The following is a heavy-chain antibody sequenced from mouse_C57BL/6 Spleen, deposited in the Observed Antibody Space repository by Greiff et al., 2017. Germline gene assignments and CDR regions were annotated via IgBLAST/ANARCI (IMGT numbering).Heavy chain of an antibody. V-gene: IGHV5-17*01. Sequence: EVQGVESGGGLVKPGGSLKLSCAASGFTFSDYGMHWVRQAPEKGLEWVAYISSGSSTIYYADTVKGRFTISRDNAKNTLFLQMTSLRSEDTAMYYCARTNYYYGSSHWYFDVWGTGTTVTVSS. CDR1: GFTFSDYG. J-gene: IGHJ1*03. CDR2: ISSGSSTI. D-gene: IGHD1-1*01. CDR3: ARTNYYYGSSHWYFDV.